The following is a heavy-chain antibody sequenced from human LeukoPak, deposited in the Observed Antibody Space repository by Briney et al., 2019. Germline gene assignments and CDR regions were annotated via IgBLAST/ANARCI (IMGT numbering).Heavy chain of an antibody. Sequence: PGGSLRLSCAASGFTFSSYAMSWVRQAPGKGLEWVSAISGSGGSTYYADSVKGRFTISRDNSKNTLYLQMNSLRAEDTAVCYCAKEIRVGATAPYYYYGMDVWGQGTTVTVSS. CDR1: GFTFSSYA. D-gene: IGHD1-26*01. CDR2: ISGSGGST. J-gene: IGHJ6*02. CDR3: AKEIRVGATAPYYYYGMDV. V-gene: IGHV3-23*01.